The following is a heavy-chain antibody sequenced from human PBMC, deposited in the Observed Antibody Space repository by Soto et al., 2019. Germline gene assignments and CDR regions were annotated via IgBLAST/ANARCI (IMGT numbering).Heavy chain of an antibody. J-gene: IGHJ6*02. Sequence: SETLSLTCSVSGASLTRGVYYWSWVRQPPGRQLEWIGSIYYSGTTNDNPSLTGRVTISVDTSKNQFSLKLISVSAADTAVYYCAGDWEYYYDSSGYYYYGMDVWGQGTTVTVSS. D-gene: IGHD3-22*01. CDR2: IYYSGTT. CDR1: GASLTRGVYY. CDR3: AGDWEYYYDSSGYYYYGMDV. V-gene: IGHV4-61*08.